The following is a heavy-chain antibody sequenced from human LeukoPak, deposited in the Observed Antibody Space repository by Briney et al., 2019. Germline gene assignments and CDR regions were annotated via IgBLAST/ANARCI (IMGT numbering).Heavy chain of an antibody. CDR3: ARRQDTAMVTYSYFDH. Sequence: SETLSLXCTVSGGSNSSGSYYWSWNRQPAGKGLEWIGSIYYSGSTYYNPSLKSRVTISVDTSKNQFSLKLSSVTAADTAVYYCARRQDTAMVTYSYFDHWGQGTLVTVSS. J-gene: IGHJ4*02. CDR2: IYYSGST. CDR1: GGSNSSGSYY. V-gene: IGHV4-39*01. D-gene: IGHD5-18*01.